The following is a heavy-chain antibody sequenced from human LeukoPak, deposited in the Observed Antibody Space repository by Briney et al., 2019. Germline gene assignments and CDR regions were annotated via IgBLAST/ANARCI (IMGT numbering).Heavy chain of an antibody. CDR1: GFTFSSYA. D-gene: IGHD2-15*01. CDR2: ISYDGSNK. J-gene: IGHJ4*02. V-gene: IGHV3-30*04. Sequence: SGGSLRLSCAASGFTFSSYAMHWVRQAPGKGLEWGAVISYDGSNKYYADSVKGRFTISRDNSKNTLYLQMNSLRAEDTAVYYCASGDIVVVVAATSYWGQGTLVTVSS. CDR3: ASGDIVVVVAATSY.